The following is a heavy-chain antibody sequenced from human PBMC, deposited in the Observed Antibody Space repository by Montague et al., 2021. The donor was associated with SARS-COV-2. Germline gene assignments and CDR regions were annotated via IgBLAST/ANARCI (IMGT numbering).Heavy chain of an antibody. J-gene: IGHJ6*02. CDR1: GGSISSGSYY. V-gene: IGHV4-61*02. CDR3: ARVGVGTMVRGVIPAYYYYCMDV. Sequence: TLSLTCTVSGGSISSGSYYWSWIRQPAGKGLEWIGRIYTSGSTNYNPSLKSRVTISVDTPKNQFSLKLSSVTAADTAVYYCARVGVGTMVRGVIPAYYYYCMDVWGQGTTVTVSS. D-gene: IGHD3-10*01. CDR2: IYTSGST.